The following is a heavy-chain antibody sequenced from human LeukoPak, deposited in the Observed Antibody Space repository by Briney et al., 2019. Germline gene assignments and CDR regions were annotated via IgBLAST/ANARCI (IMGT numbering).Heavy chain of an antibody. Sequence: ASVTVSCKVSGYILTRYGTSWVRQAPGEGIEWVGWMSAYNGNTNYAQKLQGRVTITTDTSTSTAYMELRSLRSDDTAVYYCARGATVTTYDYWGQGTLVTVSS. D-gene: IGHD4-17*01. CDR2: MSAYNGNT. CDR1: GYILTRYG. V-gene: IGHV1-18*01. J-gene: IGHJ4*02. CDR3: ARGATVTTYDY.